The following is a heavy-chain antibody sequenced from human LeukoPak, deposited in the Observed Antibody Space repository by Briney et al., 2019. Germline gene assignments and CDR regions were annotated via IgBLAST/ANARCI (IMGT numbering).Heavy chain of an antibody. Sequence: PGGSLRLSCAASGFTFSSYSMNWVRQAPGKGLEWVSYISSSSSTIYYADSVKGGFTISRDNAKNSLYLQMNSLRAEDTAASYCARLYYDFWSGSAFDIWGQGTMVTVSS. CDR1: GFTFSSYS. J-gene: IGHJ3*02. CDR2: ISSSSSTI. CDR3: ARLYYDFWSGSAFDI. V-gene: IGHV3-48*01. D-gene: IGHD3-3*01.